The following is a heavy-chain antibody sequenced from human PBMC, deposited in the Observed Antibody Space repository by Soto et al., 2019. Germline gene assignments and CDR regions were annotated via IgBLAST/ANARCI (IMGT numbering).Heavy chain of an antibody. J-gene: IGHJ3*02. CDR2: ISGSGGST. D-gene: IGHD3-22*01. V-gene: IGHV3-23*01. CDR1: GFTFSSYA. Sequence: GGSLRLSCAASGFTFSSYAMSWVRQAPGKGLEWVSAISGSGGSTYYADSVKGRFTISRDNSKNTLYLQMNSLRAEDTAVYYCAKLNSRSDYYDSSGYHDAFDIWGQGTMVTVSS. CDR3: AKLNSRSDYYDSSGYHDAFDI.